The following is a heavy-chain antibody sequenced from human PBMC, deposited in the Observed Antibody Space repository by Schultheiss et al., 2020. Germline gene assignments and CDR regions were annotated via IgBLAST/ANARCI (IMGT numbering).Heavy chain of an antibody. CDR1: GFTFSSYV. D-gene: IGHD6-19*01. CDR2: IWYDGSNK. Sequence: WGSLRLSCAASGFTFSSYVMHWVRQAPGKGLEWVAVIWYDGSNKYYADSVKGRFTISRDNSKNTLYLQMNSLRAEDTAVYYCASHGDGYSSGWYDWGQGTLVTVSS. CDR3: ASHGDGYSSGWYD. J-gene: IGHJ4*02. V-gene: IGHV3-33*01.